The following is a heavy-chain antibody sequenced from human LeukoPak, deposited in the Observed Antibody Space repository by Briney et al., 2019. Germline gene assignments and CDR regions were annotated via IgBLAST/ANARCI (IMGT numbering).Heavy chain of an antibody. D-gene: IGHD3-9*01. J-gene: IGHJ5*02. CDR1: GYTFTSYG. CDR3: ARGSRYFDWTPKKNWFDP. Sequence: ASVKVSCKASGYTFTSYGISWVRQAPGQGLEWMGWISAYNGNTNYAQKLQGRVTMTTDTSTSTAYMELRSLRSDDTAVYYCARGSRYFDWTPKKNWFDPWGQGTLVTLSS. CDR2: ISAYNGNT. V-gene: IGHV1-18*01.